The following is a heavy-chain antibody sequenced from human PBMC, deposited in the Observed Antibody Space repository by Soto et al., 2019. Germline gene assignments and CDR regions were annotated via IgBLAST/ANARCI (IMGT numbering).Heavy chain of an antibody. V-gene: IGHV3-23*01. D-gene: IGHD6-13*01. CDR3: PKHAAAAPPDY. CDR1: GFTFSSYA. J-gene: IGHJ4*02. Sequence: EVQLLESGGGLVQPGGALRLSCTASGFTFSSYAMSWVRQAPGKGLEWVSLISASGGGTDYADSVKGRFTISRDNSKITLYLQMNSLRAEDTAVYYCPKHAAAAPPDYWAQGTQVTVSS. CDR2: ISASGGGT.